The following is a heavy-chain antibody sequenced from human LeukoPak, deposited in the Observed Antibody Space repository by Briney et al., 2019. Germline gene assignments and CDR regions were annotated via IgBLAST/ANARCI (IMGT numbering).Heavy chain of an antibody. CDR1: VFTLSNYA. D-gene: IGHD2-2*01. CDR3: AKDRRGYQYFDSDY. Sequence: GGSLRLSCAAPVFTLSNYAMSGVPQGPGEGGEGFSCSGGSGSSICYADSVKGRFTISRDNSKNMLYLQMNSLRVEDTAVYYCAKDRRGYQYFDSDYWGPGTVVTVSS. J-gene: IGHJ4*02. V-gene: IGHV3-23*01. CDR2: SGGSGSSI.